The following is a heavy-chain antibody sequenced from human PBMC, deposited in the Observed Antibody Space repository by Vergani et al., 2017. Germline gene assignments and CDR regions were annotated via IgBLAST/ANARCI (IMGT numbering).Heavy chain of an antibody. CDR2: ISGSERYI. CDR1: GFKFNEYI. D-gene: IGHD3-22*01. CDR3: VRGTNDTRAYYGLDV. V-gene: IGHV3-21*06. J-gene: IGHJ6*02. Sequence: EGQLVESGGGLAKPGGSLRLSCAASGFKFNEYIMNWVRQAPGKGLEWVSSISGSERYIFYAASLKGRVTISRNNAENSLDLQLSNLRVDDTGVYYCVRGTNDTRAYYGLDVWGQGTTVTVSS.